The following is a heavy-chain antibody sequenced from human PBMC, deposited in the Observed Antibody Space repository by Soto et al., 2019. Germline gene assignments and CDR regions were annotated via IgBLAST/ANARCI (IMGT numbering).Heavy chain of an antibody. CDR1: GFTFDDYA. V-gene: IGHV3-9*01. J-gene: IGHJ6*02. D-gene: IGHD5-12*01. Sequence: EVQLVESGGGLVQPGRSLRLSCAASGFTFDDYAMHWVRQAPGKGLEWVSGISWHSGSIGYADSVKGRFTISRDNAKNSLYLQMNSMRAEDTALYYCAKDMGSGYGYGMDVWGQGTTVTVSS. CDR2: ISWHSGSI. CDR3: AKDMGSGYGYGMDV.